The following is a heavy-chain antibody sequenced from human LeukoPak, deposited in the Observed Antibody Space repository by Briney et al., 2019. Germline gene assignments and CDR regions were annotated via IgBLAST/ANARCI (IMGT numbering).Heavy chain of an antibody. CDR1: GFTFSSYG. Sequence: PGGSLRLSCAASGFTFSSYGMHWVRQAPGKGLEWVAFIRYDGSNKYYADSVKGRFTISRDNSKNSLYLQMNSLRAEDTAVYYCARDSHYYDSSGYKETNDAFDTWGQGTMVTVSS. V-gene: IGHV3-30*02. CDR2: IRYDGSNK. J-gene: IGHJ3*02. CDR3: ARDSHYYDSSGYKETNDAFDT. D-gene: IGHD3-22*01.